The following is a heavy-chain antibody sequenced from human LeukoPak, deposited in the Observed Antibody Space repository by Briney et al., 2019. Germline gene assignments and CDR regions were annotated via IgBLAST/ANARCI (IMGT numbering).Heavy chain of an antibody. CDR1: GFTFSSYG. CDR3: AKDSGSYYRGRYYFDY. Sequence: GGSLRLSCAASGFTFSSYGMHWVRQAPGKGLAWVAVISYDGSNKYYADSVKGRFTISRDNPKNTLYLQMNSLRAEDTAVYYCAKDSGSYYRGRYYFDYWGQGTLVTVSS. D-gene: IGHD1-26*01. CDR2: ISYDGSNK. J-gene: IGHJ4*02. V-gene: IGHV3-30*18.